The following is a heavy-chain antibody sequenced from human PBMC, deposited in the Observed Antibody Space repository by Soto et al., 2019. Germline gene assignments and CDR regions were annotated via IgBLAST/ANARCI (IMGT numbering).Heavy chain of an antibody. CDR1: GGSISSGDYY. CDR3: ARGGVGSGWTFDY. J-gene: IGHJ4*02. Sequence: PSETLSLTCTVSGGSISSGDYYWSWIRQPPGKGLEWIGYIYYSGSTYYNPSLKSRVTISVDTSKNQFSLKLSSVTAADTAVYYCARGGVGSGWTFDYWGQGTLVTVSS. V-gene: IGHV4-30-4*01. D-gene: IGHD6-19*01. CDR2: IYYSGST.